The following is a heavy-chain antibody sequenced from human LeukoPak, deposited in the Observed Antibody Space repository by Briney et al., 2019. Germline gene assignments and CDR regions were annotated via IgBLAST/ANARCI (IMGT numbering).Heavy chain of an antibody. CDR2: IYTSGST. CDR3: ARAPHFFDTSGSRYYFDY. J-gene: IGHJ4*02. CDR1: GGSISTNTYY. Sequence: SETLSLTCTVSGGSISTNTYYWSWIRQPAGKGLEWIGRIYTSGSTNYNPSLKSRVTMSVDTSKNQFSLKLSSVTAADTAVYYCARAPHFFDTSGSRYYFDYWGQGALVTVSS. D-gene: IGHD3-22*01. V-gene: IGHV4-61*02.